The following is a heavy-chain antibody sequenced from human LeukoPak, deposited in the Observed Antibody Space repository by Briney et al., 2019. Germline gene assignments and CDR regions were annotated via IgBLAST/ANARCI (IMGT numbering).Heavy chain of an antibody. CDR3: ARGASGLNT. J-gene: IGHJ5*02. CDR2: IYYSGST. Sequence: PSETLSLTCTVSGASISSYYWSWIRQPPGKGLEWIGYIYYSGSTNYNPSLKSRVTISVDTSKNQFSLKMSSVTAADTAVYYCARGASGLNTWGQGTLVTVSS. CDR1: GASISSYY. V-gene: IGHV4-59*01. D-gene: IGHD3-3*01.